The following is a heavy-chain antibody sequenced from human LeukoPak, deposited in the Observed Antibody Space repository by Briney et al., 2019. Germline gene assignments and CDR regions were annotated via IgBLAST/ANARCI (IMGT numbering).Heavy chain of an antibody. CDR3: AKELITMVRGSPMDV. Sequence: GRPLRLSCAASGFTFSNYGMHWLRQAPGKGLEWVALLVYDGFYKYYADSVKGRFTISRDDSRNTLYLQLSSLRAEDTAVYFCAKELITMVRGSPMDVWGQGTTVTVSS. J-gene: IGHJ6*02. CDR1: GFTFSNYG. CDR2: LVYDGFYK. V-gene: IGHV3-30*18. D-gene: IGHD3-10*01.